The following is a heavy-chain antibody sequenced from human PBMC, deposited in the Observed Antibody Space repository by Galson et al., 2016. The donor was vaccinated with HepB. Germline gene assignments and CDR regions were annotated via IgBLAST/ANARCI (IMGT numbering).Heavy chain of an antibody. J-gene: IGHJ4*02. CDR2: ISSSSSYI. V-gene: IGHV3-21*06. CDR1: GFTFSSYS. CDR3: ASHYGILTGYFYGYYFDY. D-gene: IGHD3-9*01. Sequence: SLRLSCAASGFTFSSYSMNWVRQAPGKGLEWVSSISSSSSYISYADSVKGRFTISRDNAKNSLYLQMNSLRAEDTAVYYCASHYGILTGYFYGYYFDYWGQGTLVTVSS.